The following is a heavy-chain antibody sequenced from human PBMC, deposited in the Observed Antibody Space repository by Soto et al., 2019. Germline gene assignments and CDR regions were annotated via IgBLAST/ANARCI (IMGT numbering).Heavy chain of an antibody. V-gene: IGHV3-23*01. J-gene: IGHJ3*02. CDR1: GFTFTSYS. CDR2: VSSGGTGT. CDR3: AKTIEQQLLRCPLDI. D-gene: IGHD6-13*01. Sequence: GGSLRLSCAASGFTFTSYSMNWVRQAPGKGLEWVSSVSSGGTGTYYAESVKGRFTISRDNSKNTVYLQMNSLRVEDTAIYYCAKTIEQQLLRCPLDIWGQGTMVTVSS.